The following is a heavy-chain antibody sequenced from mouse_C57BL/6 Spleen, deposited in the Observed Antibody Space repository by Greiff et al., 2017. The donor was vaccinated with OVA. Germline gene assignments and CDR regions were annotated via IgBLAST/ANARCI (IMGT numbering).Heavy chain of an antibody. CDR1: GYSITSGYD. Sequence: DVQLQESGPGMVKPSQSLSLTCTVTGYSITSGYDWHWIRHFPGNKLEWMGYISYSGSTNYNPSLKSRISITHDTSKNHFFLKLNSVTTEDTATYYCARGGNYVDYWGQGTTLTVSS. V-gene: IGHV3-1*01. J-gene: IGHJ2*01. CDR3: ARGGNYVDY. CDR2: ISYSGST.